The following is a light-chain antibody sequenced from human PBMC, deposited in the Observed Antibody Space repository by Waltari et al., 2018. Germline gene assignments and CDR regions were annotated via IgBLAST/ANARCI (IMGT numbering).Light chain of an antibody. J-gene: IGLJ2*01. CDR1: SSNIGSNN. CDR2: SNN. V-gene: IGLV1-44*01. CDR3: AAWDDSLNVVV. Sequence: QSVLTQPPSASGTPGQRVTIPCSGSSSNIGSNNVTWYQQPPGTAPKLLIYSNNQRPSGFPDRFSGSKSGTSASLAISGLQSGDEADYYCAAWDDSLNVVVFGGGTKLTVL.